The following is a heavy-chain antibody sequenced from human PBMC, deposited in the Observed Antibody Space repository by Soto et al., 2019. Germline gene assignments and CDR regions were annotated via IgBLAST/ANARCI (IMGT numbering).Heavy chain of an antibody. J-gene: IGHJ6*02. Sequence: LSLTCTVSGGSISIDDYFWSWVRQPPGKGLDWIGYIYHSGGSYYNPSLQNRVTISLDTSKNHFSLKLMSVTAADTAVYYCARASAGRGNGLDVWGQGTTVTVSS. CDR3: ARASAGRGNGLDV. V-gene: IGHV4-30-4*01. CDR2: IYHSGGS. CDR1: GGSISIDDYF. D-gene: IGHD3-16*01.